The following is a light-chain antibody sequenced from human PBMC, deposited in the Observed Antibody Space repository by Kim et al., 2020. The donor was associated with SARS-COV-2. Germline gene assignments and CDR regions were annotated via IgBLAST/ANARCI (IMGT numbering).Light chain of an antibody. J-gene: IGKJ1*01. V-gene: IGKV1-16*01. Sequence: ASGGDRVTITGRASQDISNYLAWFQQKPGKATKSLMFEACNLQSGVPPRFSGSGSGTLFTLTISSLQPEDFATYYCQQYDSYPRTFGQGTKVDIK. CDR3: QQYDSYPRT. CDR2: EAC. CDR1: QDISNY.